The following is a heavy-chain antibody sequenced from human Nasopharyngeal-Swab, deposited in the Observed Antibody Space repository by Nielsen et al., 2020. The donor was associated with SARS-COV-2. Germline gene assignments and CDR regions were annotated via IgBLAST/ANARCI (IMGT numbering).Heavy chain of an antibody. D-gene: IGHD3-3*01. J-gene: IGHJ3*02. CDR1: GFKFDENT. CDR3: ARDQGDITIFGLDAFDI. V-gene: IGHV3-43*01. Sequence: GESLKISCAASGFKFDENTMHWVRHTPEKGLQWVSLTRGDDGTYYADSVKGRFTISRDTSKNTLYLQMDSLRPDDTAVYYCARDQGDITIFGLDAFDIWGQGTMVTVSS. CDR2: TRGDDGT.